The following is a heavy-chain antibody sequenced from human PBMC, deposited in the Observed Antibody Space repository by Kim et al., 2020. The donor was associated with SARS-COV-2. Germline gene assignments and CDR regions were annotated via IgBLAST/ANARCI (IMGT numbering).Heavy chain of an antibody. CDR2: LRQDASGK. CDR1: GFTFSNYW. CDR3: ARSISNIEAPRNGVYFDH. Sequence: GGSLRLSCAASGFTFSNYWMSWVRQAPGKGLEWVATLRQDASGKFYVDSVKGRFTISRDNAENSLFLHMSSLRAEDTAIYYCARSISNIEAPRNGVYFDHWGQGTLVTVSS. V-gene: IGHV3-7*01. J-gene: IGHJ4*02. D-gene: IGHD5-12*01.